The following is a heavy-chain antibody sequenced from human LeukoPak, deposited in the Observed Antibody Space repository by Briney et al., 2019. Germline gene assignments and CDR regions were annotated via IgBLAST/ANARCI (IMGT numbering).Heavy chain of an antibody. CDR2: IYSGGST. CDR3: ARNGGYCSSTSCYYFDY. Sequence: GGSLRLSCAASGFTVSSNYMSWVRQAPGKGLEWVSVIYSGGSTYYADSVKGRFTISRDNSKNTLYLQMNSLRAEDTAVYYCARNGGYCSSTSCYYFDYWGQGTQVTVSS. V-gene: IGHV3-66*01. J-gene: IGHJ4*02. CDR1: GFTVSSNY. D-gene: IGHD2-2*01.